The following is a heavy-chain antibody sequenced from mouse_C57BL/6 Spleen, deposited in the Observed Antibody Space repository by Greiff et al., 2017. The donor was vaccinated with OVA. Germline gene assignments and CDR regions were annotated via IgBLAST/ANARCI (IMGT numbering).Heavy chain of an antibody. V-gene: IGHV1-53*01. CDR2: INPSNGGT. CDR1: GYTFTSYW. D-gene: IGHD1-2*01. CDR3: ARRDYDGYYFDY. J-gene: IGHJ2*01. Sequence: QVQLQQPGTELVKPGASVKLSCKASGYTFTSYWMHWVKQRPGQGLEWIGNINPSNGGTNYNEKFKSKATLTVDKSSSTAYMPLSSLTSEDSAVDYCARRDYDGYYFDYWGQGTTLTVSS.